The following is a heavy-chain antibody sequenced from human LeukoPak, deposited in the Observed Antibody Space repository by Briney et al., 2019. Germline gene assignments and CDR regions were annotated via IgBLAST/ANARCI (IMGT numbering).Heavy chain of an antibody. CDR3: AKGDRDLALPDSEHYCDS. D-gene: IGHD3-3*02. J-gene: IGHJ4*02. CDR1: GFTFVDYT. V-gene: IGHV3-43*01. Sequence: GGSLRLSCTASGFTFVDYTMHWVRQFPGRGLQWISLITWDGGSTALADSVKGRFTLSRDNSKNSLYLEMTSLRTEDTALYYCAKGDRDLALPDSEHYCDSWGQGTLVTVSS. CDR2: ITWDGGST.